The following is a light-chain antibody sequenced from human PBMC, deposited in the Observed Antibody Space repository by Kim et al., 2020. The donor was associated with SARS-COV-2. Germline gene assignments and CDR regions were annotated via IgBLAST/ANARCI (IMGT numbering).Light chain of an antibody. Sequence: SPGERATLSCRASQSVSSNLAWYQQKPGQAPRLLIYGASTRATGSPARFSGSGSGTEFTLTISSLQSEDFAVYYCQQYNNWPPITFGQGTRLEIK. J-gene: IGKJ5*01. CDR3: QQYNNWPPIT. V-gene: IGKV3-15*01. CDR1: QSVSSN. CDR2: GAS.